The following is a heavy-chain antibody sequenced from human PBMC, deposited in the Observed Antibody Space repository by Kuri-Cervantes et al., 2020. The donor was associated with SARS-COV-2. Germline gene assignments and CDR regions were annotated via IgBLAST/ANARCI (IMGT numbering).Heavy chain of an antibody. Sequence: GESLKISCATSGFTFSGYAMHWVRQAPGKGPEWVAVVSYDGSDNDYADSVKGRFTISRDNSKNALYLQMNSLRVEDTALYFCVKDGWNLGDYFDFWGQGTLVIVSS. D-gene: IGHD1-1*01. CDR2: VSYDGSDN. CDR3: VKDGWNLGDYFDF. J-gene: IGHJ4*02. V-gene: IGHV3-30*04. CDR1: GFTFSGYA.